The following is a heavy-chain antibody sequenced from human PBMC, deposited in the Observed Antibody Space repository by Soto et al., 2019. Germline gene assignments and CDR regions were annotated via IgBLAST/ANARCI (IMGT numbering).Heavy chain of an antibody. Sequence: GGSLRLSCAASGFTFDDYTMHWVRQAPGKGLEWVSLISWDGGSTYYADSVKGRFTISRDNSKNSLYLQMNSLRTEDTALYYCAKDMEPKAVAGTYYGMDVWGQGTTVTVSS. V-gene: IGHV3-43*01. J-gene: IGHJ6*02. CDR3: AKDMEPKAVAGTYYGMDV. CDR1: GFTFDDYT. D-gene: IGHD6-19*01. CDR2: ISWDGGST.